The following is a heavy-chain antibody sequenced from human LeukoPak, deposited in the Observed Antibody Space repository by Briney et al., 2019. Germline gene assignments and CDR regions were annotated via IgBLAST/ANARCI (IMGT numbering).Heavy chain of an antibody. CDR1: GGSFSGYY. V-gene: IGHV4-34*01. Sequence: SETLSLTCAVYGGSFSGYYWSWIRQPPGKGLEWIGEINHSGSTNYNPSLKSRVTISVDTSKNQFSLKLSSVTAADTAVYYCARVVVVPAAIGLNYYYGMDVWGQGTTVTVSS. CDR3: ARVVVVPAAIGLNYYYGMDV. D-gene: IGHD2-2*02. CDR2: INHSGST. J-gene: IGHJ6*02.